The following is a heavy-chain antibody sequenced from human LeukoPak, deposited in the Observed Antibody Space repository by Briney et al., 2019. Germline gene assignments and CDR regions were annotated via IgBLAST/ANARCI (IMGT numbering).Heavy chain of an antibody. D-gene: IGHD3-10*01. Sequence: PSETLSLTCAVYGGSFSGYYWSWIRQPPGKGLEWIGETNHSGSTNYNPSLKSRVTISVDTSKNQFSLKLSSVTAADTAVYYCARDRGGYHGMDVWGQGTTVTVSS. J-gene: IGHJ6*02. CDR1: GGSFSGYY. CDR3: ARDRGGYHGMDV. V-gene: IGHV4-34*01. CDR2: TNHSGST.